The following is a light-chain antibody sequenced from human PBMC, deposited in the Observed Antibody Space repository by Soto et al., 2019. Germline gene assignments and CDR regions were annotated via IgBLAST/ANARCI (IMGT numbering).Light chain of an antibody. Sequence: EIVMTQSPATLSVSPGEGATVSCRASQSVSSHLAWYQHKPGQAPRLLFYDASTRATGIPARFSGSGSGTEFTLTISTLQPDDLATYDCQQYNSYFRTFGQGTKGDIK. CDR2: DAS. CDR1: QSVSSH. J-gene: IGKJ1*01. V-gene: IGKV3-15*01. CDR3: QQYNSYFRT.